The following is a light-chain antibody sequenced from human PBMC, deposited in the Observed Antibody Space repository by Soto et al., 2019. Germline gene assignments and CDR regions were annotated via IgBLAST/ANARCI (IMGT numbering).Light chain of an antibody. Sequence: EIVMTQSPATLSVSPGERATLSCRASQSVSSNLAWYQQKPGQAPRLLIYGASTRATGIPARFSGSGSGTEFTLTISSLQSEDFAVYYCHQYNNWPPITFGQGTRQEIK. CDR1: QSVSSN. CDR2: GAS. V-gene: IGKV3-15*01. J-gene: IGKJ5*01. CDR3: HQYNNWPPIT.